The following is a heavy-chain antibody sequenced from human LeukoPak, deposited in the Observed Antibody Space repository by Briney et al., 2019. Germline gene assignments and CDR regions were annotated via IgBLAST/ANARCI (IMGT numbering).Heavy chain of an antibody. Sequence: ASVKVSCKTSGYSFTTYHINWVRQASGQGLEWLGWMNPYTGDRGYAQRFQGRLSITSDTSVSTAYMELGSLKSDDTAVYFCARTTSLTASGYDCWGQGTLVTVSS. J-gene: IGHJ4*02. D-gene: IGHD2-21*02. CDR3: ARTTSLTASGYDC. CDR2: MNPYTGDR. V-gene: IGHV1-8*03. CDR1: GYSFTTYH.